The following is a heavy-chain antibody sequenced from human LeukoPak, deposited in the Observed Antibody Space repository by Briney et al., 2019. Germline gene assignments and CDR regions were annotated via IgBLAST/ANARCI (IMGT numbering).Heavy chain of an antibody. CDR2: IKQDGSEK. J-gene: IGHJ3*02. Sequence: TGGSLRLSCAASGFTFSSYWMSRVRQAPGKGLEWVANIKQDGSEKYFVDSVKGRFTVSRDNAKNSLYLQMNSLRAEDTAVYYRAKNQLLVHDAFDIWGQGTMVTVSS. CDR1: GFTFSSYW. V-gene: IGHV3-7*02. CDR3: AKNQLLVHDAFDI. D-gene: IGHD2-8*02.